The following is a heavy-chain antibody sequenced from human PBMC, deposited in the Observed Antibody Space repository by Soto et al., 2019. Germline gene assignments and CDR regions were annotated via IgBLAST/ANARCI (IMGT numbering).Heavy chain of an antibody. D-gene: IGHD2-2*01. CDR3: AKDPESSVVPAAENWFDP. Sequence: GGSLRLSCAASGFTFSSYAMSWVRQAPGKGLEWVSAISGSGGSTYYADSVKGRFTISRDNSKNTLYLQMNSLRAEDTAVYYCAKDPESSVVPAAENWFDPWGQGTLVTVSS. V-gene: IGHV3-23*01. CDR1: GFTFSSYA. J-gene: IGHJ5*02. CDR2: ISGSGGST.